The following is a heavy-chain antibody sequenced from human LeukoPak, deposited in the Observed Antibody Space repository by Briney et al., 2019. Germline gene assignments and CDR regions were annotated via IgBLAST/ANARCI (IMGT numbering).Heavy chain of an antibody. Sequence: SQTLSLTCTVSGGSISSGGYYWSWIRQHPGKGLEWIGYIYYSGSTYYNPSLKSRVTISVDTSKNQFSLKLSSVTAADTAVYYCARGKGSGWTFGYWGQGTLVTVSS. CDR1: GGSISSGGYY. CDR3: ARGKGSGWTFGY. CDR2: IYYSGST. J-gene: IGHJ4*02. D-gene: IGHD6-19*01. V-gene: IGHV4-31*03.